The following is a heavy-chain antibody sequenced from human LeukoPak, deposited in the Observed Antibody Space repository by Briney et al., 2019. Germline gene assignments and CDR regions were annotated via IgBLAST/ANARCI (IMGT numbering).Heavy chain of an antibody. CDR3: ARDRVEYSSSLGFDYYYYMDV. J-gene: IGHJ6*03. V-gene: IGHV3-21*01. Sequence: GGSLRLSCAASGFTFSSYSMNWVRQAPGKGLEWVSSISSSSSYIYYADSVKGRFTISRDNAKNSLYLQMNSLRAEDTAVYYCARDRVEYSSSLGFDYYYYMDVWGKGTTVTVSS. CDR1: GFTFSSYS. CDR2: ISSSSSYI. D-gene: IGHD6-6*01.